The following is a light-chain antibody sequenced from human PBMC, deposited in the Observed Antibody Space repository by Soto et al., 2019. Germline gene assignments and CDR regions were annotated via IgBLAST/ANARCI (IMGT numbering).Light chain of an antibody. Sequence: DIQMTQSPSSLSASVGDTVTMTCRASQSIALSVNWYQQKPGKAPKLLIYAASSLQSGVPSRFSGSGSGTDFTLTISSLQPQDFATYYCQQSYSSLQTFGQGTKVDIK. J-gene: IGKJ1*01. V-gene: IGKV1-39*01. CDR2: AAS. CDR3: QQSYSSLQT. CDR1: QSIALS.